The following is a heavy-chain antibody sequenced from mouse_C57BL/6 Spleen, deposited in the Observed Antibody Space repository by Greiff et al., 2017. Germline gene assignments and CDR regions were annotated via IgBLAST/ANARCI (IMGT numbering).Heavy chain of an antibody. CDR2: IYPRSGNT. Sequence: VQLVESGAELARPGASVKLSCKASGYTFTSYGISWVKQRTGQGLEWIGEIYPRSGNTYYNEKFKGKATLTADKSSSTAYMELRSLTSEDSAVYFCARSGGYDVNYYAMDYWGQGTSVTVSS. CDR3: ARSGGYDVNYYAMDY. CDR1: GYTFTSYG. V-gene: IGHV1-81*01. J-gene: IGHJ4*01. D-gene: IGHD2-2*01.